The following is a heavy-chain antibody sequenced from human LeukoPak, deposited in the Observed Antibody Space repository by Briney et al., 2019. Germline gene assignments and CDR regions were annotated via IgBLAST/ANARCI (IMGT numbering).Heavy chain of an antibody. V-gene: IGHV3-30*04. J-gene: IGHJ3*02. CDR1: GFTFSSYA. D-gene: IGHD2-15*01. CDR2: ISYDGSNK. CDR3: ARDRDIVVVVATYHAFDI. Sequence: GGSLRLSCAASGFTFSSYAMHWVRQAPGKGLEWGAVISYDGSNKYYADSVKGRFTISRDNSKNTLYLQMNSLRAEHTAVYYCARDRDIVVVVATYHAFDIWGQGTMVTVSS.